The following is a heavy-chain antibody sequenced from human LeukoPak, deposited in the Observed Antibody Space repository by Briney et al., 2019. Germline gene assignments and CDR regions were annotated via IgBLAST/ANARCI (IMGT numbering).Heavy chain of an antibody. V-gene: IGHV1-8*03. Sequence: GASVKVSCKASGYTFTSYDINWVRQATGQGLEWMGWMNPNSGNTGYAQKFQGRVTITRNTSISTAYMELSSLRSEDTAVYYCASIRRYYDYVWGSYRYAGWDWGQGTLVTVSS. J-gene: IGHJ4*02. D-gene: IGHD3-16*02. CDR2: MNPNSGNT. CDR1: GYTFTSYD. CDR3: ASIRRYYDYVWGSYRYAGWD.